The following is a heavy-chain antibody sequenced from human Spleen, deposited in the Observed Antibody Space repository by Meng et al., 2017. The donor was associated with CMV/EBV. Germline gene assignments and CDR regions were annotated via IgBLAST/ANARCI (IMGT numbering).Heavy chain of an antibody. CDR2: IKPNTGNT. D-gene: IGHD3-16*01. Sequence: SCKASGSFFSDHFMHWVRQAPGQGLEWMGWIKPNTGNTNYAQNFQGRVTMTSDSSIATAYMELSRLTSDDTAVYYCTRDHHWGADYWGQGTLVTVS. V-gene: IGHV1-2*02. CDR1: GSFFSDHF. CDR3: TRDHHWGADY. J-gene: IGHJ4*02.